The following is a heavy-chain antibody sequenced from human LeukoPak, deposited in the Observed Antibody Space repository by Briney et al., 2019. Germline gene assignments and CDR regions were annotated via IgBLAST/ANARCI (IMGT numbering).Heavy chain of an antibody. J-gene: IGHJ4*02. CDR2: IYYGGST. CDR1: GGSISSGGYY. D-gene: IGHD2-2*01. CDR3: ARSHCGSTGCPPDY. Sequence: SRTLSLTCTVSGGSISSGGYYWNWIRQHPGKGLEWIGYIYYGGSTYYNPSLKSRLTISVDASKNQVSLKLSSVTAADTAVYYCARSHCGSTGCPPDYWGQGTLVTVPS. V-gene: IGHV4-31*03.